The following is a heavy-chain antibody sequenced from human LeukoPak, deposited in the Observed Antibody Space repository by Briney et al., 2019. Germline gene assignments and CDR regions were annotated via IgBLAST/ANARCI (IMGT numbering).Heavy chain of an antibody. V-gene: IGHV3-30*09. D-gene: IGHD6-13*01. CDR2: ISYDGTEK. Sequence: PGGSLRLSCAVSGFTFSTYAIHWVRQAPGKGLEWVAVISYDGTEKYFADSGKGRFAISRDNSKNTLYLQMNSLRAEDTAMYFCARALSSSWYGVIAYWGQGSLVTVSS. J-gene: IGHJ4*02. CDR1: GFTFSTYA. CDR3: ARALSSSWYGVIAY.